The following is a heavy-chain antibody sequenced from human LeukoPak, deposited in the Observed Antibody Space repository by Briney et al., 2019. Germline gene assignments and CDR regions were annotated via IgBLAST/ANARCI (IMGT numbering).Heavy chain of an antibody. V-gene: IGHV3-23*01. CDR1: GFTFSSYA. CDR2: ITGSGGNT. Sequence: PGGSLRLSCAASGFTFSSYAMSWVRQAPGKGLEWVSTITGSGGNTYYADSVKGRFTISRDNSKNTLYLQMNSLRAEDTAVYYCAKGSEYSSSSGASFDHWGQGTLVTVSS. D-gene: IGHD6-6*01. CDR3: AKGSEYSSSSGASFDH. J-gene: IGHJ4*02.